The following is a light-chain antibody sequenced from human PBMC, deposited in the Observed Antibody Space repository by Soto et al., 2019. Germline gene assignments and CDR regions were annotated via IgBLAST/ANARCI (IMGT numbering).Light chain of an antibody. V-gene: IGKV4-1*01. CDR3: QQYYGTPYT. CDR1: QSVLYSSNNKNY. CDR2: WAS. Sequence: DIVMTQSPDSLAVSLGERATINCKSSQSVLYSSNNKNYLAWFQQKPGQPPKLLIYWASTRQSGVPDRFRGSGSGTAFTLTISSLQAEDVAVYYCQQYYGTPYTFGQGTKLEIK. J-gene: IGKJ2*01.